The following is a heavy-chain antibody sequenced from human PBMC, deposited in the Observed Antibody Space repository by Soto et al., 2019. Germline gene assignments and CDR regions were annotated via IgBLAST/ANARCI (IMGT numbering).Heavy chain of an antibody. J-gene: IGHJ6*02. D-gene: IGHD6-6*01. V-gene: IGHV4-59*01. Sequence: SETLSLTCTVSGGSISSYYWSWIRQPPGKGLEWIGYIYYSGSTNYNPSLKSRVTISVETSKNQFSLKLSSVTAAETAVYYCARVGGRIAARYYGMDVWGQGTTVTVSS. CDR2: IYYSGST. CDR3: ARVGGRIAARYYGMDV. CDR1: GGSISSYY.